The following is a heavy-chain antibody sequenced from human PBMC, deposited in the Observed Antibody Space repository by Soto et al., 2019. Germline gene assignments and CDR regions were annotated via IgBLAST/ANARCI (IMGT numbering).Heavy chain of an antibody. V-gene: IGHV1-3*01. CDR3: AREEMVRGVIVRDAFDI. CDR2: INAGNGNT. D-gene: IGHD3-10*01. J-gene: IGHJ3*02. CDR1: GYTFTSYA. Sequence: QVQLVQSGAEVKKPGASVKVSCKASGYTFTSYAMHWVRQAPGQRLEWMGWINAGNGNTKYSQKFQGRVTITRDTSASTAYMELSSLRSEDTAVYYCAREEMVRGVIVRDAFDIWGQGTMVTVSS.